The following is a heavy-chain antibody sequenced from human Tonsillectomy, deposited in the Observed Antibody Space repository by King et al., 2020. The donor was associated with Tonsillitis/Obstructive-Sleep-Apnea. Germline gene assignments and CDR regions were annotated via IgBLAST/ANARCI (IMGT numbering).Heavy chain of an antibody. D-gene: IGHD3-10*01. J-gene: IGHJ4*02. CDR1: GGSFSGYY. Sequence: VQLQQWGAGLLKPSETLSLTCAVYGGSFSGYYWSWIRQPPGKGLEWIGEINHSGSTNYNPSLKSRVTISVDTSKNQISLKLSSVTAADTAVYYCARRTRGSAGFFDYWGQGTLVTVAS. V-gene: IGHV4-34*01. CDR3: ARRTRGSAGFFDY. CDR2: INHSGST.